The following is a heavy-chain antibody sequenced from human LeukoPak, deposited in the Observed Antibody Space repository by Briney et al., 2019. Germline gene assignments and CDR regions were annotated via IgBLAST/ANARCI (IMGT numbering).Heavy chain of an antibody. D-gene: IGHD2-21*02. CDR3: ARQVTVGSFFDY. CDR1: GGSISSSSYY. V-gene: IGHV4-39*01. CDR2: IYYSGST. Sequence: PSETLSLTCTVSGGSISSSSYYWGWIRQPPGKGLDWIGSIYYSGSTYYNPSLKSRVTISVDTSKNQFSLKLSSVTAADTAVYYCARQVTVGSFFDYWGQGTLVTVSS. J-gene: IGHJ4*02.